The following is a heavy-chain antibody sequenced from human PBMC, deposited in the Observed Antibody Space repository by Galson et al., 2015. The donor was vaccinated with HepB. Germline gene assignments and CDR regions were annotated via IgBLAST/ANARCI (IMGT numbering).Heavy chain of an antibody. D-gene: IGHD3-9*01. V-gene: IGHV3-9*01. CDR1: GFTFEDYA. CDR2: IRWDSGKL. CDR3: AKARNYDILTGPLDC. Sequence: SLRLSCAASGFTFEDYAMHWVRQGPGKGLEWVSGIRWDSGKLDYADSVKGRFTISRDYAKKSLYLQMNSLRAEDTALYYCAKARNYDILTGPLDCWGQGTLVTVSS. J-gene: IGHJ4*02.